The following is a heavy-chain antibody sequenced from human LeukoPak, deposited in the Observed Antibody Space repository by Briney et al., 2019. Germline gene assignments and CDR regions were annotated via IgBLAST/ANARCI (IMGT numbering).Heavy chain of an antibody. J-gene: IGHJ4*02. Sequence: GGSLRLSCATSGFTFTNYAMTWVRQGPGKGLEWVSGISGSGGSTYYADSVKGRFTISRDTSKNTLYLQMNSLRAEDTAVYYCAKSDFWSGLRRFDHWGQGTLVTVSS. CDR2: ISGSGGST. CDR1: GFTFTNYA. D-gene: IGHD3-3*01. V-gene: IGHV3-23*01. CDR3: AKSDFWSGLRRFDH.